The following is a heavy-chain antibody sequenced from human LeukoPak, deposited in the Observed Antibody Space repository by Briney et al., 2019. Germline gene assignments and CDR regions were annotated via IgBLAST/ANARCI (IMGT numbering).Heavy chain of an antibody. CDR3: ARDLRRATIFGVVNFDY. CDR1: GYTFTSYG. J-gene: IGHJ4*02. V-gene: IGHV1-18*01. Sequence: ASVKVSCKASGYTFTSYGISWVRQAPGQGLDWMGWISTYNANTNYAQKFQGRVTMTTETSTTTAYMELRSLRSDDTAVYYCARDLRRATIFGVVNFDYWGQGTLVTVSS. CDR2: ISTYNANT. D-gene: IGHD3-3*01.